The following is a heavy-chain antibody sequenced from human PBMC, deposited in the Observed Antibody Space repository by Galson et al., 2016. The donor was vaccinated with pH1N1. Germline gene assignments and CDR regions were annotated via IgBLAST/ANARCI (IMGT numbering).Heavy chain of an antibody. J-gene: IGHJ6*02. D-gene: IGHD3-10*01. CDR2: ISWDAVHI. CDR3: VRDKYGSGTNFQTHMDV. CDR1: GFTFGDYA. V-gene: IGHV3-43D*04. Sequence: SLRLSCAASGFTFGDYALHWVRQAPGKGLEWVALISWDAVHIWYADSVKGRFTISRDTSKNSLYLQMNSLRAEDSAVYYCVRDKYGSGTNFQTHMDVWGQGTTVTVFS.